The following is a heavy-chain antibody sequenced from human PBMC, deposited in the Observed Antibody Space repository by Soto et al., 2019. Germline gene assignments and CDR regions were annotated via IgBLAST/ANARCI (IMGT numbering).Heavy chain of an antibody. CDR1: GFTFPSSV. D-gene: IGHD1-1*01. CDR2: IVVGSGNT. Sequence: SVKVSCKASGFTFPSSVVQWVRQARGQRLEWIGWIVVGSGNTNSAQKFQERLTFTRDMSTSTVYMELSSLKSEDTAVYYCAADDMTTFIWGQGTLVTVSS. CDR3: AADDMTTFI. V-gene: IGHV1-58*01. J-gene: IGHJ4*02.